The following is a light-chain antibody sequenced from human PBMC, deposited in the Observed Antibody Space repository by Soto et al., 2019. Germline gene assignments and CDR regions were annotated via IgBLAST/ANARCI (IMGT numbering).Light chain of an antibody. Sequence: DILLTQSPLSLSVTPGQPASISCSSSQSVLHSDGKTHLYWYLQRPGQSPHLLIYEVSRRFSGVPDRFSGSGSGTDFTLTVSRLDAEDVGAYSCMQTQQIPVTFGQGTKVDI. CDR1: QSVLHSDGKTH. CDR3: MQTQQIPVT. J-gene: IGKJ1*01. CDR2: EVS. V-gene: IGKV2-29*02.